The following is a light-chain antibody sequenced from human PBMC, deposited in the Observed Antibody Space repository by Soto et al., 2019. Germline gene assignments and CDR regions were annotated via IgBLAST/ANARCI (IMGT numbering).Light chain of an antibody. CDR2: GAS. CDR3: QHYGNSPLT. Sequence: DIVLAQSPATLSLSPGERATLSCRASQPIRGTHLAWYQQKPGQAPRLLLYGASTRATGIADWFSGSGSGTDCTLTISRLEAEDGAVFYCQHYGNSPLTFGGGTKVEIK. J-gene: IGKJ4*01. V-gene: IGKV3-20*01. CDR1: QPIRGTH.